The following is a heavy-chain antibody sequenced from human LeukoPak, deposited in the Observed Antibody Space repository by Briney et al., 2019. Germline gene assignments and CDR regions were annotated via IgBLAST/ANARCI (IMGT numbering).Heavy chain of an antibody. Sequence: GGSLRLSCAASGFTFTNYAMGWVRQAPGKGLEWVSAISGSGGSTYYADSVKGRFTISRDNSKNTLYLQMNSLRAEDTAVYYCAKTQYYYDSSGYSYYFDYWGQGTLVTVSS. CDR2: ISGSGGST. D-gene: IGHD3-22*01. J-gene: IGHJ4*02. V-gene: IGHV3-23*01. CDR1: GFTFTNYA. CDR3: AKTQYYYDSSGYSYYFDY.